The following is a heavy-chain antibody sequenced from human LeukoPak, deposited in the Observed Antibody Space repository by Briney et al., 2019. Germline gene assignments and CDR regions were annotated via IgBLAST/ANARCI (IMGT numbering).Heavy chain of an antibody. CDR1: GFTFSDYY. J-gene: IGHJ5*02. CDR2: ISSSGSTI. CDR3: ARDPRLGGSSSPNWFDP. D-gene: IGHD6-13*01. V-gene: IGHV3-11*01. Sequence: GGSLRLSCAASGFTFSDYYMSWIRQAPGKGLEGGSYISSSGSTIYYADSVKGRFTISRDNAKNSLYLQMNSLRAEDTAVYYCARDPRLGGSSSPNWFDPWGQGTLVTVSS.